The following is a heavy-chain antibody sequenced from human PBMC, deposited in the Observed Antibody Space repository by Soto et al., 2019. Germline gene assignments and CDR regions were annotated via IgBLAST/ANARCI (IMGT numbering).Heavy chain of an antibody. D-gene: IGHD2-2*01. J-gene: IGHJ6*04. Sequence: PEGTLRLSCAASGVTFSDHYMDWVRQAPGKDLGWVGRIRNKANFYATEYAASVKGRFSISSDDSKKSLYLQMNRLKIEDTAIYYCTRVRVCPTIPKPGMEGWRKGTTVTVDS. CDR1: GVTFSDHY. CDR3: TRVRVCPTIPKPGMEG. CDR2: IRNKANFYAT. V-gene: IGHV3-72*01.